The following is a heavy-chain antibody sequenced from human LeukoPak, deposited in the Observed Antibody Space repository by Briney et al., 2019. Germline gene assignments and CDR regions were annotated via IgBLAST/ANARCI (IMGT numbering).Heavy chain of an antibody. CDR1: GGSITGYS. J-gene: IGHJ4*02. CDR3: ARVWGQWEPSRYYFDY. Sequence: SETLSLTCSVSGGSITGYSWSWIRQTPGKGLEWIGYIYYNGDTHYNPSLNSRLSMSVDTPNKQFSLNLRSVTAADTAVYYCARVWGQWEPSRYYFDYWGQGTLVTVSS. CDR2: IYYNGDT. D-gene: IGHD1-26*01. V-gene: IGHV4-59*01.